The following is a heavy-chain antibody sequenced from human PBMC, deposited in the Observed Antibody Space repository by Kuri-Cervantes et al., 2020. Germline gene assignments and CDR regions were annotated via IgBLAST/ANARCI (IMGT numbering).Heavy chain of an antibody. V-gene: IGHV3-23*01. CDR1: GFTFSSYA. D-gene: IGHD6-25*01. CDR3: ARDAPAGGFGYGMDV. Sequence: GGSLRLSCAASGFTFSSYAMSWVRQAPGKGLEWVSAISGSGGSTYYADSVKGRFTISRDNSKNTLYLQMNSLRAEDTAVYCCARDAPAGGFGYGMDVWGQGTTVTVSS. CDR2: ISGSGGST. J-gene: IGHJ6*02.